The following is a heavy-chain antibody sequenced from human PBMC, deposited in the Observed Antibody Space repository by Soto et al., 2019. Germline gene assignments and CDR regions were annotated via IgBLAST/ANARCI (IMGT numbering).Heavy chain of an antibody. J-gene: IGHJ5*02. V-gene: IGHV4-4*07. Sequence: SETLSLTCNVSGTSISGYYWSWIRQSAGKGLEWIGRIYATGTTNYSPSLKSRITMSVDTSKRQLSLKLTSVTAADTGIYYCVRDGSKSLRDWFDPWGRGISVTVSS. CDR2: IYATGTT. D-gene: IGHD3-16*01. CDR3: VRDGSKSLRDWFDP. CDR1: GTSISGYY.